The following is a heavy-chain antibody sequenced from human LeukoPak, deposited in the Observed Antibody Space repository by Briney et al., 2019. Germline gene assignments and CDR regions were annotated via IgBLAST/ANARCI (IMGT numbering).Heavy chain of an antibody. V-gene: IGHV1-8*03. J-gene: IGHJ4*02. CDR1: GYTFTSYD. D-gene: IGHD3-16*01. CDR2: MNPNSGNT. Sequence: ASVKVSCKASGYTFTSYDINWVRQATGQGLEWMGWMNPNSGNTGYAQKFQGRVTITRNTSISTAYMELSSLRSEDTAVYYCARGLGLPEGDGLSLWGQGTLVIVSS. CDR3: ARGLGLPEGDGLSL.